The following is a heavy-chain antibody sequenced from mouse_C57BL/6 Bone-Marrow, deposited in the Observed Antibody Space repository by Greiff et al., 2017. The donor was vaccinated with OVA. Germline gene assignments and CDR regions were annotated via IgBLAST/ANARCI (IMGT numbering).Heavy chain of an antibody. V-gene: IGHV1-80*01. J-gene: IGHJ3*01. CDR2: IYPGDGDT. CDR1: GYAFSSYW. CDR3: ARWGAIPGFAY. D-gene: IGHD3-1*01. Sequence: QVQLQQSGAELVKPGASVKISCKASGYAFSSYWMNWVKQRPGKGLEWIGQIYPGDGDTTYNGKFKGKATLTADKSSSTAYMQLSSLTSEDSAVYFCARWGAIPGFAYWGQWTLVTVSA.